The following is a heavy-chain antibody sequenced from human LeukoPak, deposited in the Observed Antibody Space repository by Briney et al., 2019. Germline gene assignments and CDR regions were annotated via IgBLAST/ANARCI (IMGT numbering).Heavy chain of an antibody. Sequence: GGSLRLSCAASGFTFSSSAMSWVRQAPGKGLEWVSGISGSGGSTYYADSVKDRFTISRDNSKNTLSLQVNSLRAEDTAVYYCARVRSSSWCDYWGQGTLVTVSS. V-gene: IGHV3-23*01. CDR1: GFTFSSSA. D-gene: IGHD6-13*01. CDR3: ARVRSSSWCDY. J-gene: IGHJ4*02. CDR2: ISGSGGST.